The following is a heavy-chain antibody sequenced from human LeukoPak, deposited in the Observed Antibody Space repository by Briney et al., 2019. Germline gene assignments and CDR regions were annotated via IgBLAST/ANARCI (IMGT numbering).Heavy chain of an antibody. D-gene: IGHD6-13*01. CDR2: INHSGST. V-gene: IGHV4-34*01. CDR3: ARVARYSSSCRFDP. CDR1: GGSFSGYY. Sequence: SETLSLTCAVYGGSFSGYYWSWIRRPPGKGLEWIGEINHSGSTNYNPSLKSRVTISVDTSKNQFSLKLSSVTAADTAVYYCARVARYSSSCRFDPWGQGTLVTVSS. J-gene: IGHJ5*02.